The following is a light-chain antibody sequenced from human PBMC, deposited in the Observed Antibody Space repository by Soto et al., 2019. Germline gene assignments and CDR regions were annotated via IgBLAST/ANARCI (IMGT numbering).Light chain of an antibody. CDR2: RAS. Sequence: DIQMTQSPSSLSASIGDRVTITCRASQSIDHWLAWYQQKPGKAPKLLIFRASTLTTGVPSRFSGSGFGTQFTLTISSLQPDDVATYYCQQYNSYSEYTFGQGTKLEIK. V-gene: IGKV1-5*03. CDR3: QQYNSYSEYT. J-gene: IGKJ2*01. CDR1: QSIDHW.